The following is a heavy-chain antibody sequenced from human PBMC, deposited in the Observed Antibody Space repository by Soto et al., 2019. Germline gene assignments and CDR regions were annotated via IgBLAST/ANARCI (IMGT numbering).Heavy chain of an antibody. CDR1: GFTFSHAW. CDR2: IKSKADGETK. J-gene: IGHJ4*02. V-gene: IGHV3-15*05. D-gene: IGHD6-13*01. Sequence: LRLSCEASGFTFSHAWMSWVRQAPGKGLEWVGRIKSKADGETKDYGAPVRGRFTISRDNAKNSLSLQMNSLRPEDTALYYCVKDKWYNNTWYLDYWGQGTLVTVSS. CDR3: VKDKWYNNTWYLDY.